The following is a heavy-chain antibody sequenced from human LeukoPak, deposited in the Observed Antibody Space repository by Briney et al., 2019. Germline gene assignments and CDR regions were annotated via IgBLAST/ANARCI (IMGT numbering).Heavy chain of an antibody. CDR2: ISYDGSDK. D-gene: IGHD1-7*01. J-gene: IGHJ4*02. CDR3: TRGAGGTWEYYFDS. V-gene: IGHV3-30*03. Sequence: GGSLRLSCAASGFTVSSNYMSWVRQAPGKGLEWVAVISYDGSDKSYADSVKGRFTVSRDNSKNTLYLQMNSLRAEDTAVYYCTRGAGGTWEYYFDSWGQGTLVTVSS. CDR1: GFTVSSNY.